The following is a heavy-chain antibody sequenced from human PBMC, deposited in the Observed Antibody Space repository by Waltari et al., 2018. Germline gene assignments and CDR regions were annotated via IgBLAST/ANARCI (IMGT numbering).Heavy chain of an antibody. CDR3: AREPDSSWYAALDY. CDR2: ISSSSSTI. CDR1: GFTFSSYS. D-gene: IGHD6-13*01. V-gene: IGHV3-48*01. Sequence: EVQLVESGGGLVQPGGSLRLSCAASGFTFSSYSMNCVRTASGKGLGWVSYISSSSSTIYYADSVKGRFTISRDNAKNSLYLQMNCPRAEDTAVYYCAREPDSSWYAALDYWGQGTLVSVAS. J-gene: IGHJ4*02.